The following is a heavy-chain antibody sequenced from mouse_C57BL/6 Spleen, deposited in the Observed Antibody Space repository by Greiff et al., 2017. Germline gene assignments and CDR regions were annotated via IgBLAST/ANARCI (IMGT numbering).Heavy chain of an antibody. D-gene: IGHD2-10*02. Sequence: VQLQQSGAELARPGASVKLSCKASGYTFTSYGISWVKQRTGQGLEWIGEIYPRSGNTYYNEKFKGKATLTADKSSSTAYMELRSLTSEDSAVYFCARSGYGNYGPDYWGQGTTLTVSS. CDR1: GYTFTSYG. J-gene: IGHJ2*01. CDR2: IYPRSGNT. CDR3: ARSGYGNYGPDY. V-gene: IGHV1-81*01.